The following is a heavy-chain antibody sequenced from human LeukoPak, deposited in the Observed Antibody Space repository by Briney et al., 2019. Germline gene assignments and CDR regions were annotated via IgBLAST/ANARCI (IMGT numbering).Heavy chain of an antibody. V-gene: IGHV1-69*06. J-gene: IGHJ4*02. CDR3: ARERYYDSSGSYYFDY. CDR1: GGTFSSYA. CDR2: IIPIFGTA. Sequence: SVKVSCKASGGTFSSYAISWVRQAPGQGLEWMGGIIPIFGTANYAQKFQGRVTITADKSTSTAYMELSSLRSEDTAVYYCARERYYDSSGSYYFDYWGQGTLVTVSS. D-gene: IGHD3-22*01.